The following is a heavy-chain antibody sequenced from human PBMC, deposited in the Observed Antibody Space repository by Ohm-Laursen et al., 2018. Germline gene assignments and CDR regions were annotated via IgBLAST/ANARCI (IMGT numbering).Heavy chain of an antibody. CDR3: ARGLWWFDP. V-gene: IGHV4-59*08. J-gene: IGHJ5*02. Sequence: TLSLTCTVSSASINLHYWSWIRQSPGRGLEWIGYINHSGSTNYNPSLKSRVTISVDTSKNQFSLKLSSVTAADTALYYCARGLWWFDPWGQGTLVTVSS. CDR1: SASINLHY. CDR2: INHSGST.